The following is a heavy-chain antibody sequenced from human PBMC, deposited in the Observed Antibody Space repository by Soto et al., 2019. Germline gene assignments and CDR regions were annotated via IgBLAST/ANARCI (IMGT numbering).Heavy chain of an antibody. CDR1: GYTFTSYY. Sequence: ASVKVSCKASGYTFTSYYMHWVRQAPGQGLEWMGIINPSGGSTSYAQKFQGRVTMTGDTSTSTVYMELSSLRSEDTAVYYCARVSVWGPDAFDIWGQGTMVTVSS. D-gene: IGHD7-27*01. V-gene: IGHV1-46*03. CDR3: ARVSVWGPDAFDI. J-gene: IGHJ3*02. CDR2: INPSGGST.